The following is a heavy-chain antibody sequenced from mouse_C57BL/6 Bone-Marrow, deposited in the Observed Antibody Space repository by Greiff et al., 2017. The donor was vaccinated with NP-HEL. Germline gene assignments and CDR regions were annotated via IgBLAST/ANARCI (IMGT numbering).Heavy chain of an antibody. CDR2: ISYDGSN. CDR3: ARWGPFAY. J-gene: IGHJ3*01. CDR1: GYSITSGYY. Sequence: EVQLQESGPGLVKPSQSLSLTCSVTGYSITSGYYWNWIRQFPGNKLEWMGYISYDGSNNYNPSLKNRISITRDTSKNQFFLKLNSVTTEDTATYYCARWGPFAYWGQGTLVTVSA. D-gene: IGHD3-3*01. V-gene: IGHV3-6*01.